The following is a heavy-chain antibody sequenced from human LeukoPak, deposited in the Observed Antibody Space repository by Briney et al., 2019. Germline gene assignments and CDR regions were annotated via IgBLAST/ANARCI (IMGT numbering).Heavy chain of an antibody. CDR3: ARPVRSTMVRGVIMGGFDP. J-gene: IGHJ5*02. CDR2: INPNSGGT. Sequence: ASVKVSCKASGYTFTSYAISWVRQAPGQGLEWMGWINPNSGGTNYAQKFQGRVTMTRDTSISTAYMELSRLRSDDTAVYYCARPVRSTMVRGVIMGGFDPWGQGTLVTVSS. D-gene: IGHD3-10*01. V-gene: IGHV1-2*02. CDR1: GYTFTSYA.